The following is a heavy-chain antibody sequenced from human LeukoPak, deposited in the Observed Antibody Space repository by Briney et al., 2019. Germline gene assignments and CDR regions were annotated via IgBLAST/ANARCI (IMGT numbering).Heavy chain of an antibody. J-gene: IGHJ4*02. CDR1: GCTFTTHD. D-gene: IGHD3-9*01. Sequence: ASVKVSCKASGCTFTTHDLTWVRQATGQGLEWVGWMNPGSGDTAYAQKFQGRVTMTRDTSMSTAYMELNSLGSEDTAIYYCARGLGDYNTDWFPVSGYWGQGTPVTVSS. CDR3: ARGLGDYNTDWFPVSGY. V-gene: IGHV1-8*01. CDR2: MNPGSGDT.